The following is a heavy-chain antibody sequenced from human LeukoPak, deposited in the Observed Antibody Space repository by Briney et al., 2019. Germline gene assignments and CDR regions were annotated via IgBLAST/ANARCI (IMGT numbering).Heavy chain of an antibody. D-gene: IGHD6-13*01. J-gene: IGHJ5*01. CDR3: ASERPSSSWYDF. CDR1: EFTFSNQW. Sequence: GGSLTLSCAASEFTFSNQWMTWVRQAPGKGLEWVANIQPDGSEKYYVGSVRGRFTISRDNARNLLYLQMDSLRSEDTAVYYCASERPSSSWYDFWGQGILVTVSS. CDR2: IQPDGSEK. V-gene: IGHV3-7*01.